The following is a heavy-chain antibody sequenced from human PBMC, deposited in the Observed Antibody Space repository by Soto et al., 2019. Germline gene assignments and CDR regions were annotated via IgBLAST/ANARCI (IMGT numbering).Heavy chain of an antibody. D-gene: IGHD5-12*01. CDR2: IIPIFGTA. V-gene: IGHV1-69*13. CDR3: ARGGGYEPNYYFYGMDV. CDR1: GGTFSSYA. J-gene: IGHJ6*02. Sequence: ASVKVSCKASGGTFSSYAISWVRQAPGRGLEWMGGIIPIFGTANYAQKFQGRVTITADESTSTAYMELSSLRSEDTAVYYCARGGGYEPNYYFYGMDVWGQGTTVTVSS.